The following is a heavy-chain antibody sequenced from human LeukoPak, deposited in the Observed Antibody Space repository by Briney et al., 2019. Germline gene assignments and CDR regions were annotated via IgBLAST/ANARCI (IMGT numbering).Heavy chain of an antibody. D-gene: IGHD6-19*01. CDR1: GFTFNNYA. Sequence: GGSLRLSCAASGFTFNNYAMHWVRQAPGKGLEWVSAISGSGGSTYYADSVKGRFTISRDNSKNTLYLQMNSLRAEDTAVYYCAKGLLPGVAVARFDYWGQGTLVTVSS. V-gene: IGHV3-23*01. CDR2: ISGSGGST. J-gene: IGHJ4*02. CDR3: AKGLLPGVAVARFDY.